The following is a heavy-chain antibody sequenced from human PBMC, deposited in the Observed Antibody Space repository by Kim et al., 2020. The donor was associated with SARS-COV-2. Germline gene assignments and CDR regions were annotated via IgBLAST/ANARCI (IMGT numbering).Heavy chain of an antibody. J-gene: IGHJ4*02. CDR3: ARDRYSSGWDYFDY. Sequence: AESVKGRFTISRENSKNTLYLQMNSLRAEDTAVYYCARDRYSSGWDYFDYWGQGTLVTVSS. V-gene: IGHV3-30*01. D-gene: IGHD6-19*01.